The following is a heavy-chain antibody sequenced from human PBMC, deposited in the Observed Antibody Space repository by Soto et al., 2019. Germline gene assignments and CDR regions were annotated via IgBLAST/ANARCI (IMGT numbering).Heavy chain of an antibody. J-gene: IGHJ3*02. CDR3: ARDRRGDAFDI. CDR1: GFTFSSYA. D-gene: IGHD3-10*01. CDR2: ISYDGSNK. V-gene: IGHV3-30-3*01. Sequence: QVQLVESGGGVVQPGRSLRLSCAASGFTFSSYAMHWVRQAPGTGLEWVAVISYDGSNKYYADSVKGRFTISRDNSKNTLYLQMNSVRAEDTAVYYCARDRRGDAFDIWGQGTMVTVSS.